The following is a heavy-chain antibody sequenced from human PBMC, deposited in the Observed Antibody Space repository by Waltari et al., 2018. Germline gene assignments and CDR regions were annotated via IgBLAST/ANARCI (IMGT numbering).Heavy chain of an antibody. J-gene: IGHJ4*02. Sequence: EVQLVVSGGGLVRPGGSLSLSCAASGCPFRSDWMSWVRQAPGKGLEFVANIKPDGGEKFYADSVKGRFTISRDNARNSLYLQMTSLRVEDTAVYYCARFGVEAGLDGWGQGTLVTVSS. CDR1: GCPFRSDW. CDR2: IKPDGGEK. D-gene: IGHD3-3*01. CDR3: ARFGVEAGLDG. V-gene: IGHV3-7*01.